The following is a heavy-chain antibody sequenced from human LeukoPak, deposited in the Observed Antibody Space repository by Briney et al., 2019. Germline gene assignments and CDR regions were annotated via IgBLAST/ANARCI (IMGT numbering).Heavy chain of an antibody. CDR3: ARAILYGSGSYYTDY. CDR2: ISSTSHYI. CDR1: GFTFSSYN. D-gene: IGHD3-10*01. J-gene: IGHJ4*02. Sequence: GGSLRLSCAASGFTFSSYNMNWVRQAPGKGLEWVSSISSTSHYIYYANSVKGRFTISRDNAKNSLYLQMNSLRAEDTAVYYCARAILYGSGSYYTDYWGQGTLVTVSS. V-gene: IGHV3-21*01.